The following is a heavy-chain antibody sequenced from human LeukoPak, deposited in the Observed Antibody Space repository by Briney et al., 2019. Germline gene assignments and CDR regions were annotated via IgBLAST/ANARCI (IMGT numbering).Heavy chain of an antibody. CDR3: ASEYKYDSSGANAFDI. Sequence: ASVKVSCKASGYTFSGYYMHWVRQAPGQGLEWVGWINPNSGGTNYAQKFQGRVTMTRDTSISTAYMELSSLRSADTAVYYCASEYKYDSSGANAFDIWGQGTMVTVSS. J-gene: IGHJ3*02. CDR2: INPNSGGT. V-gene: IGHV1-2*02. CDR1: GYTFSGYY. D-gene: IGHD3-22*01.